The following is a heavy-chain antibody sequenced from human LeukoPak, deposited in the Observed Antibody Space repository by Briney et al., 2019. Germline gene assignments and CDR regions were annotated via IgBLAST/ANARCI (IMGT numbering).Heavy chain of an antibody. V-gene: IGHV1-18*01. D-gene: IGHD6-13*01. CDR2: ISTYKGST. J-gene: IGHJ2*01. CDR3: ARDQASLKAAAAGTWYFDL. Sequence: GASVKVSCKATGYSFTRYGISWVRQAPGQGLEWMGWISTYKGSTNYAEKFQGRVTMTTDTSTSTAYMELRSLRSDDTAVYYCARDQASLKAAAAGTWYFDLWGRGTLVTVSS. CDR1: GYSFTRYG.